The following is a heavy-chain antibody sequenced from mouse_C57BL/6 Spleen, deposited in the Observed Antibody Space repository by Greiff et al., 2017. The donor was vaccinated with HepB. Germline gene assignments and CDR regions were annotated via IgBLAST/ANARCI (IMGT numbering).Heavy chain of an antibody. Sequence: QVQLQQPGAELVRPGSSVKLSCKASGYTFTSYWMHWVKQRPIQGLEWIGNIDPSDSETPYNQKFKDKATLTVYKSSSTAYMQLIILTSEDSAVYYCARASDGVYAMDYWGKGTSVTVSS. CDR1: GYTFTSYW. CDR2: IDPSDSET. J-gene: IGHJ4*01. V-gene: IGHV1-52*01. CDR3: ARASDGVYAMDY.